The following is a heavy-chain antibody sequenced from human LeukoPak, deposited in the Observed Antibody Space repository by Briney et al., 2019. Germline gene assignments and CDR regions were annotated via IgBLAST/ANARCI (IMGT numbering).Heavy chain of an antibody. CDR3: ARGRSVQVWDWFDP. Sequence: ASVKVSCKASGYSFTGYYMHWVRQAPGQGLEWMGWINPNSGGTNYAQKFQGRVTMTRDTSISTAYMELSRLRSDDTAVYYCARGRSVQVWDWFDPWGQGTLVTVSS. CDR1: GYSFTGYY. CDR2: INPNSGGT. D-gene: IGHD5-18*01. J-gene: IGHJ5*02. V-gene: IGHV1-2*02.